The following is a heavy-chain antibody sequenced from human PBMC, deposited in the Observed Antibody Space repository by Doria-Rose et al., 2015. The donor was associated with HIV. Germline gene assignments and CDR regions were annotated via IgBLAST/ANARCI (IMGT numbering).Heavy chain of an antibody. CDR2: ISSTSAYR. J-gene: IGHJ4*02. D-gene: IGHD3-10*01. CDR1: GFTFSSHR. V-gene: IGHV3-21*01. Sequence: VQLVQPGRGLVRPGGSLRLSCATSGFTFSSHRINWVRQAPGKGLEWVSSISSTSAYRTYADSVRVRFTIPRDNARNSLYLQMDSLRAEDTAIYYCATGVTLDYWGQGTLVTVSS. CDR3: ATGVTLDY.